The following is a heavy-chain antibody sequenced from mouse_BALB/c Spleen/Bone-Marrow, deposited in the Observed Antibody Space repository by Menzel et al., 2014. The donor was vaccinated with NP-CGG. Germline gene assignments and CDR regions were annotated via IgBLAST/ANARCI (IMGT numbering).Heavy chain of an antibody. CDR2: IYPGNVNT. CDR1: GYIFTSYY. CDR3: ARDYYGYGGFAY. D-gene: IGHD1-2*01. J-gene: IGHJ3*01. V-gene: IGHV1S56*01. Sequence: VQLQQSGPELVKPGASVRISCKASGYIFTSYYIYWVKQRPGQGLEWIGWIYPGNVNTKYNEKFKGKATLTADKSSSTAYMQLSSLTSEDSAVYFCARDYYGYGGFAYWGQGTLVTVSA.